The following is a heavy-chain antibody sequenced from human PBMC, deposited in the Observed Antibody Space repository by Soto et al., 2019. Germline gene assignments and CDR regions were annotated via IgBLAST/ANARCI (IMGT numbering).Heavy chain of an antibody. D-gene: IGHD5-18*01. J-gene: IGHJ4*02. CDR1: GFTFSSYA. V-gene: IGHV3-30-3*01. CDR3: ARDLEVGDTAMVPFDY. CDR2: ISYDGSNK. Sequence: GGSLRLSCAASGFTFSSYAMHWVRQAPGKGLEWVAVISYDGSNKYYADSVKGRFTISRDNSKNTLYLQMNSLRAEDTAVYYCARDLEVGDTAMVPFDYWGQGTLVTVS.